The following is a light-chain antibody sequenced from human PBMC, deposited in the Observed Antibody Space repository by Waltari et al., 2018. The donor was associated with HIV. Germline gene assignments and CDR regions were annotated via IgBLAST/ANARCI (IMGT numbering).Light chain of an antibody. Sequence: DIVMTQSRDSLAVSLGERATIKCQSSQNVFYNSNNKNYLSWYQQKAGQPPKLIIYWASSRQSGVPDRFSGSGSGTDFTLTINSLQAEDVAVYFCQQTYTIPPTFGGGTKVEIK. V-gene: IGKV4-1*01. CDR2: WAS. CDR1: QNVFYNSNNKNY. J-gene: IGKJ4*01. CDR3: QQTYTIPPT.